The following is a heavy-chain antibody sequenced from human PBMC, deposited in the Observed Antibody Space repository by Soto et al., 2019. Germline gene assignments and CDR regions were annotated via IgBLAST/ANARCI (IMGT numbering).Heavy chain of an antibody. J-gene: IGHJ1*01. CDR1: GGSISSSSYY. CDR2: IYYSGST. D-gene: IGHD1-26*01. Sequence: QLQLQESGPGLVKPSETLSLTCTVSGGSISSSSYYWGWIRQPPGKGLEWIGSIYYSGSTYYNPSLKSRVTISVDTSKNQFSLKLSSVTAADTAVYYCARSGSYYEYFQHWGQGTLVTVSS. CDR3: ARSGSYYEYFQH. V-gene: IGHV4-39*01.